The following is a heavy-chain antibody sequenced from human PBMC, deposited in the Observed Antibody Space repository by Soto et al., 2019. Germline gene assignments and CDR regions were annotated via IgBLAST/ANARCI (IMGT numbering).Heavy chain of an antibody. D-gene: IGHD3-10*01. CDR2: INHTGST. CDR3: ASQTANYYGSASYYLPFDY. V-gene: IGHV4-34*01. J-gene: IGHJ4*02. Sequence: SETLSLTCAVNGGSFSGYYWSWIRQPPGKGLEWIGEINHTGSTNYNPSLKSRVTISVDTSKNQFSLKLTSVSAADTAVYFCASQTANYYGSASYYLPFDYWGQGTLVTVSS. CDR1: GGSFSGYY.